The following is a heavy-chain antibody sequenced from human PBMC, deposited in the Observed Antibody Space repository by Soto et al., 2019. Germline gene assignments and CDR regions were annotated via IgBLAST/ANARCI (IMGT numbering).Heavy chain of an antibody. CDR1: GYNFAGYW. V-gene: IGHV5-51*01. J-gene: IGHJ4*02. CDR2: IYPSDSDT. CDR3: ARGGVSTRTFDY. D-gene: IGHD3-3*01. Sequence: GESLKITCKGSGYNFAGYWIAWVRQMPGKGLELMGIIYPSDSDTRYRPSFQGQVTISADKSISSAYLQWSSLRASDTAMYYCARGGVSTRTFDYWGQGTPVTVS.